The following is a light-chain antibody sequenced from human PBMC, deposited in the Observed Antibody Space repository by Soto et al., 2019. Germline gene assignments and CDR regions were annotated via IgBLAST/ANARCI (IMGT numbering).Light chain of an antibody. CDR2: QVN. Sequence: QSVLTQPASVSGSPGQSITISCSGTSSDIGFYNYVSWYQQHPGKAPKLIIHQVNNRPSGISARFSGSKFGNTASLTISGLQAEDEAEYFCSSYQSSSTPYVFGTGTKLTVL. J-gene: IGLJ1*01. V-gene: IGLV2-14*01. CDR3: SSYQSSSTPYV. CDR1: SSDIGFYNY.